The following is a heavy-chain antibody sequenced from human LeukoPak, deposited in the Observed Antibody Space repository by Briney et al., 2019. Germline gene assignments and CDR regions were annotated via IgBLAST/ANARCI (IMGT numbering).Heavy chain of an antibody. CDR1: GFSFTSHW. CDR2: ISGSGDAT. Sequence: GGSLRLSCVASGFSFTSHWMTWVRQAPGKGLEWVSAISGSGDATYYADSVKGRFTVSRDNSKNTLYLQMNSLRAEDTAVYYCAKDSDDGSIVVVVTYFDHWGQGTLVTVSS. J-gene: IGHJ4*02. CDR3: AKDSDDGSIVVVVTYFDH. D-gene: IGHD2-15*01. V-gene: IGHV3-23*01.